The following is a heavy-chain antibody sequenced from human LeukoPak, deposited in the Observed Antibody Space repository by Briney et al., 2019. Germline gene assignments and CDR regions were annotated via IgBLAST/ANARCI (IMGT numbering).Heavy chain of an antibody. D-gene: IGHD3-3*01. J-gene: IGHJ4*02. CDR1: GFIFSSYG. CDR3: AKEDEIFGIVNPDY. V-gene: IGHV3-30*02. CDR2: IRHDGRNR. Sequence: PGGSLRLSCAASGFIFSSYGMHWVRQAAGKGLEWVTFIRHDGRNRYYADSVKGRFTISRDNSKNTLYLQMNSLRAEDTAIYYCAKEDEIFGIVNPDYWGQGTLVTVSS.